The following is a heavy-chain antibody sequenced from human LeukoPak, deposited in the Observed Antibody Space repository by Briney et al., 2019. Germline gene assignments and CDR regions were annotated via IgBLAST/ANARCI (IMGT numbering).Heavy chain of an antibody. D-gene: IGHD6-19*01. J-gene: IGHJ4*02. V-gene: IGHV3-7*01. CDR2: IKQDGSEK. CDR1: GFTFSSYY. CDR3: AGPPQAGPFDH. Sequence: GGSLRLSCAASGFTFSSYYMTWVRLPPGKGLEWVANIKQDGSEKYYVDSVKGRFTISRDNAKNSLYLQMNSLTAEDTAVYYCAGPPQAGPFDHWGQGTLVTVSS.